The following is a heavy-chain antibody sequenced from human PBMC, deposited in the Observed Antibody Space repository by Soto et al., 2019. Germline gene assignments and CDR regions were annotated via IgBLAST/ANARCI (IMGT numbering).Heavy chain of an antibody. J-gene: IGHJ4*02. CDR1: GGSISSRSYY. Sequence: SETLSLTCTVSGGSISSRSYYWGWIRQPPGKGLEWIGSIYYSGNTYYNPSLRSRVTISVDMSKNQFSLKLSSVSVADTAVYYCARHTKDYYGSGSYYNELDYWGQGTLVTVSS. D-gene: IGHD3-10*01. CDR2: IYYSGNT. V-gene: IGHV4-39*01. CDR3: ARHTKDYYGSGSYYNELDY.